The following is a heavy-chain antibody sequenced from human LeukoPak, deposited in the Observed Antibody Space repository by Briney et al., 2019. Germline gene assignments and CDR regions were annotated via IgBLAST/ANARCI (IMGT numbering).Heavy chain of an antibody. D-gene: IGHD2-2*01. CDR1: GFTFDDYA. CDR2: ISWNSGSI. CDR3: AKVKRPRGYCSMTTCSYIDC. J-gene: IGHJ4*02. Sequence: PGRSLRLSCAASGFTFDDYAMHWVRQPPGKGLEWVSGISWNSGSIDYADSVKGRFTISRDNAKNSLYLQMNSLRAEDTALYYCAKVKRPRGYCSMTTCSYIDCWGQGTLVTVSS. V-gene: IGHV3-9*01.